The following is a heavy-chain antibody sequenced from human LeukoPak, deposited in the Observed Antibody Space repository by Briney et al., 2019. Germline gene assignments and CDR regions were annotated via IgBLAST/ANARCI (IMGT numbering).Heavy chain of an antibody. V-gene: IGHV4-34*01. J-gene: IGHJ5*02. Sequence: PSETLSLTCDVYGGSFSSYYWSWIRQPPGKGLEWIGEIDDSGRTNYNPSLKSRVTISVDTSKNQFSLKLSSVTAADTAVYYCARSSSGWHPKAWFDPWGQGTLVTVSS. CDR3: ARSSSGWHPKAWFDP. CDR2: IDDSGRT. D-gene: IGHD6-19*01. CDR1: GGSFSSYY.